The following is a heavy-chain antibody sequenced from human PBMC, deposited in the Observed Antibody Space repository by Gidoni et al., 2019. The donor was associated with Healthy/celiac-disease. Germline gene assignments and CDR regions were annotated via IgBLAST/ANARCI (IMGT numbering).Heavy chain of an antibody. CDR1: AFTFSSYG. CDR2: IAYDGSNN. Sequence: QVQLVESGGGVVQPGRSLRLSCAASAFTFSSYGMHWVRQAPGKGLEWVAVIAYDGSNNYYADSLKGRFTSSRDNSKNTLYLQRTSLRAEDPAVYYCAKESAAGTTHFDYWGQGTLVTVSS. J-gene: IGHJ4*02. V-gene: IGHV3-30*18. CDR3: AKESAAGTTHFDY. D-gene: IGHD6-13*01.